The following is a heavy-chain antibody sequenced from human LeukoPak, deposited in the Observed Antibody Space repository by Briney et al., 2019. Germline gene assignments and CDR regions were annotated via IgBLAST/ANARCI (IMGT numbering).Heavy chain of an antibody. CDR2: ISGSGGST. J-gene: IGHJ4*02. CDR3: ARDPGSSWYDY. V-gene: IGHV3-23*01. CDR1: GFTFSSYA. Sequence: GGSLRLSCAASGFTFSSYAMSWVRQAPGKGLEWVSAISGSGGSTYYADSVKGRFTISRDNSKNTLCLQMNSLRAEDTAVYYCARDPGSSWYDYWGRGTLVTVSS. D-gene: IGHD6-13*01.